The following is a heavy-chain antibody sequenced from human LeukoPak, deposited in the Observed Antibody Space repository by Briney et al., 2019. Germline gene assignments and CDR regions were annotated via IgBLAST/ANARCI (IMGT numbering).Heavy chain of an antibody. CDR2: MNPNSGNT. CDR3: ARWGSSSWYYYMDV. Sequence: ASVKVSCKASGGTFSSYTISWVRQATGQGLEWMGWMNPNSGNTGYAQKFQGRVTMTRNTSISTAYMELSSLRSEDTAVYYCARWGSSSWYYYMDVWGKGTTVTVSS. J-gene: IGHJ6*03. D-gene: IGHD6-13*01. CDR1: GGTFSSYT. V-gene: IGHV1-8*02.